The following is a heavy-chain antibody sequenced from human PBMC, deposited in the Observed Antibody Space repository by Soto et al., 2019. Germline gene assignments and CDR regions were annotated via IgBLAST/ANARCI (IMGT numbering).Heavy chain of an antibody. V-gene: IGHV3-23*01. CDR3: AKYSTVTTSLYFYYYGGDV. D-gene: IGHD5-12*01. Sequence: VQLLESGGGLVQPGGSLRLACTASGFTFNHYAMSWVRQAPGKGLEWVSAVSGRGGSKKYADSVKGRFIISRDNSNSTLYLQMDSLRGEDTAVYYCAKYSTVTTSLYFYYYGGDVWGQGTTFTVSS. CDR2: VSGRGGSK. J-gene: IGHJ6*01. CDR1: GFTFNHYA.